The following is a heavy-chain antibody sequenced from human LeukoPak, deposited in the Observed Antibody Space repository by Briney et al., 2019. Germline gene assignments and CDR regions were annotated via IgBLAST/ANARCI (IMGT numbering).Heavy chain of an antibody. CDR1: GGSISNYY. J-gene: IGHJ4*02. V-gene: IGHV4-59*08. D-gene: IGHD4-23*01. Sequence: SETLSLTCTVSGGSISNYYWSWIRQPPGKGLEWIGYIYYSGSTYYNPSLKSRVTISVDTSKNQFSLKLSSVTAADTAVYYCARVGTTVVPFDYWGQGTLVTVSS. CDR2: IYYSGST. CDR3: ARVGTTVVPFDY.